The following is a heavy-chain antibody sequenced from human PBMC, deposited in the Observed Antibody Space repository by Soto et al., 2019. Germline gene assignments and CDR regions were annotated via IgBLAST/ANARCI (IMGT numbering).Heavy chain of an antibody. Sequence: SQTLSLTCAISWDSVSSDITSWNWIRQSPSRGLEWLGRTYYRSKWFHDYAASVKSRITINPDTSKNQFSLELNSMTPEDTAVYYCARGNALDVWGQGTVVTVSS. V-gene: IGHV6-1*01. CDR1: WDSVSSDITS. D-gene: IGHD3-10*01. CDR2: TYYRSKWFH. CDR3: ARGNALDV. J-gene: IGHJ3*01.